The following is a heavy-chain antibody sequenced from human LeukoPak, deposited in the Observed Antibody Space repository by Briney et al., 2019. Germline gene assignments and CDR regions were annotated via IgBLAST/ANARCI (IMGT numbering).Heavy chain of an antibody. D-gene: IGHD3-22*01. CDR1: GFTFGSYG. CDR2: ITPNANRT. CDR3: AIMHGYYDGSGYWVQ. J-gene: IGHJ1*01. V-gene: IGHV3-23*01. Sequence: GGSLRLSCAASGFTFGSYGMSWVRQAPGKGLEWVSFITPNANRTSYADSVEGRFTISRDNPRNTLYMQMNSLRDEDTALYYCAIMHGYYDGSGYWVQWGQGTLVTVSS.